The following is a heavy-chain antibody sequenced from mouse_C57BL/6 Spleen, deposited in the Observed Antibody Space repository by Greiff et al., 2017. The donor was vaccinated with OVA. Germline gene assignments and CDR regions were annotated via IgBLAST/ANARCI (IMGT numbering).Heavy chain of an antibody. Sequence: QVQLQQSGAELVKPGASVKISCKASGYAFSSYWMNWVKQRPGKGLEWIGQIYPGDGDTNYNGKFKGKATLTADKSSSTAYMQLSSLNSEDSAVYFCARDYDYDEGFAYWGQGTLVTVSA. CDR1: GYAFSSYW. V-gene: IGHV1-80*01. D-gene: IGHD2-4*01. CDR3: ARDYDYDEGFAY. J-gene: IGHJ3*01. CDR2: IYPGDGDT.